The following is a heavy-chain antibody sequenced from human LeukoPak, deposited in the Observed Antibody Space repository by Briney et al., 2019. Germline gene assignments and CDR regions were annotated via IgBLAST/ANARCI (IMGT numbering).Heavy chain of an antibody. Sequence: PSETLSLTCTVSGGSISSYYWSWIRQPPGKGLEWVSAISGSGGSTYYADSVKGRFTISRDNSKNTLYLQMNSLRAEDTAVYYCAKKGYYDGSGYYMYYFDHWGQGTLVTVSS. CDR1: GGSISSYY. J-gene: IGHJ4*02. D-gene: IGHD3-22*01. V-gene: IGHV3-23*01. CDR3: AKKGYYDGSGYYMYYFDH. CDR2: ISGSGGST.